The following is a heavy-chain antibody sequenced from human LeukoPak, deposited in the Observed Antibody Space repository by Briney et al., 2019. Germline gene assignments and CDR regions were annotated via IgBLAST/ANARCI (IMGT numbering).Heavy chain of an antibody. CDR3: ARDGGIAAAVLNDY. V-gene: IGHV1-18*01. CDR2: ISAYNGNT. J-gene: IGHJ4*02. Sequence: GASVKVSCKASGYTFTSYGISWLRQAPRQGLEWMGWISAYNGNTNYAQKLQGRVTMTTDTSTSTAYMELRSLRSDDTAVYYCARDGGIAAAVLNDYWGQGTLVTVSS. D-gene: IGHD6-13*01. CDR1: GYTFTSYG.